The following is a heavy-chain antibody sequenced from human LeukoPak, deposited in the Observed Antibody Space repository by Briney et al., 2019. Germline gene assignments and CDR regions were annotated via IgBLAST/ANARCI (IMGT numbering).Heavy chain of an antibody. V-gene: IGHV3-30-3*01. Sequence: GGSLRLSCAASGFTFSSYAMHWVRQAPGKGLEWVAVISYDGSNKYYADSVKGRFTISRDNSKNTLYLQMNSLRAEGTAVYYCARDSGNYDILTALDYWGQGTLVTVSS. CDR2: ISYDGSNK. CDR1: GFTFSSYA. D-gene: IGHD3-9*01. CDR3: ARDSGNYDILTALDY. J-gene: IGHJ4*02.